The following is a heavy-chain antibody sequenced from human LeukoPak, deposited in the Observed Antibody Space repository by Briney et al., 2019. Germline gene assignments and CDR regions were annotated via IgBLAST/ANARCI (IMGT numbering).Heavy chain of an antibody. CDR3: AKDWKATAVTM. J-gene: IGHJ4*02. D-gene: IGHD4-23*01. Sequence: PSETLSLTCTVSGGSINSYYWSWIRQPAGKGLEWIGRIYSSGSTNYNPSLKSRVSMSVDTSKNQFSLKLTSVTAADTAVYYCAKDWKATAVTMWGQGILVTVSS. CDR2: IYSSGST. CDR1: GGSINSYY. V-gene: IGHV4-4*07.